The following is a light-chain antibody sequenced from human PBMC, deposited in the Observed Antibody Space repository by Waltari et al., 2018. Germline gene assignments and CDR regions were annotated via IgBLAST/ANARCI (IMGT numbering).Light chain of an antibody. CDR3: QKHNTDPLT. CDR1: QGLSNS. V-gene: IGKV1-27*01. Sequence: DIQMTQSPSSLSASVGDRVTITCRASQGLSNSLAWYQQKPGEVPKLLIYDASTLQSGVPSRFSGSGSGTDFTLTISSLQPEDFATYYCQKHNTDPLTFGPGTKVDIK. CDR2: DAS. J-gene: IGKJ3*01.